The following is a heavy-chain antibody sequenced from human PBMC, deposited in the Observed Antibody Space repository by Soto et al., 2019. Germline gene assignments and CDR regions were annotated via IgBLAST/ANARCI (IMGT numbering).Heavy chain of an antibody. Sequence: EVQLLESGGGLVQPGGSLRLSCAASGFTFSSYAMSWVRQAPGKGLEWVSAISGSGGSTYYADSVKGRFTISRDNTKNTLYLQMNSLRAEDTAVYYCAKQNLYGRLLLGEFDYWGQGTLVTVSS. CDR3: AKQNLYGRLLLGEFDY. J-gene: IGHJ4*02. CDR1: GFTFSSYA. CDR2: ISGSGGST. D-gene: IGHD3-22*01. V-gene: IGHV3-23*01.